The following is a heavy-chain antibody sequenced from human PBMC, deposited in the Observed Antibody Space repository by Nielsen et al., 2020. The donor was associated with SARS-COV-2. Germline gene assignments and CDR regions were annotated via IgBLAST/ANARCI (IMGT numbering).Heavy chain of an antibody. CDR1: GFTFSSYW. J-gene: IGHJ4*02. D-gene: IGHD5-18*01. CDR2: INSDGSST. Sequence: GGSLRLSCAASGFTFSSYWMHWVRQAPGKGLVWVSRINSDGSSTSYADSVKGRFTISRDNAKNSLYLQMNSLRAEDTALYYCAKDLKRQLWLPFDYWGQGTLVTVSS. CDR3: AKDLKRQLWLPFDY. V-gene: IGHV3-74*01.